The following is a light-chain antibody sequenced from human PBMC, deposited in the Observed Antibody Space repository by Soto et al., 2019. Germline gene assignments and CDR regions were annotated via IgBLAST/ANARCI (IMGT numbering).Light chain of an antibody. CDR2: GAT. Sequence: QSVLTRPPSVSGAPGQRVTISCTGSSSNIGAGYDVHWYQQHPGTAPRLLIYGATHRPSGVPERFSGSRSGSSASLTITGLQAEDESFYHCQSYDSGLSGALFGGGTKVTVL. J-gene: IGLJ2*01. CDR3: QSYDSGLSGAL. V-gene: IGLV1-40*01. CDR1: SSNIGAGYD.